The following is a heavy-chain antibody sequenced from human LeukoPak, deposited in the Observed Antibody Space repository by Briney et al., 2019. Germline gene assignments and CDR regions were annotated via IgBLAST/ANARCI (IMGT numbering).Heavy chain of an antibody. J-gene: IGHJ4*02. Sequence: GGSLRLPCAAPGFPFSSKAMNWVGQPPGKGLEWSSYISSSSSTIYYADSVKGRFTISRDNAKNSLYLQMNSLRAEDTAVYYCATGTLGGWHYFDYWGQGTLVTVSS. V-gene: IGHV3-48*01. D-gene: IGHD2-15*01. CDR1: GFPFSSKA. CDR3: ATGTLGGWHYFDY. CDR2: ISSSSSTI.